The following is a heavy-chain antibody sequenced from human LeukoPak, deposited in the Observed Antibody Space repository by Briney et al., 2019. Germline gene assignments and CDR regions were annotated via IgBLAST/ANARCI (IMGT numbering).Heavy chain of an antibody. CDR2: ISYDGSNK. V-gene: IGHV3-30-3*01. D-gene: IGHD2-8*01. CDR3: AKDLDCTNGVCYTIDY. CDR1: GFTFSSYA. Sequence: GRSLRLSCAASGFTFSSYAMHWVRQAPGKGLEWVAVISYDGSNKYYADSVKGRFTISKDNSKNTLYLQMNSLRAEDTAVYYCAKDLDCTNGVCYTIDYWGQGTLVTVSS. J-gene: IGHJ4*02.